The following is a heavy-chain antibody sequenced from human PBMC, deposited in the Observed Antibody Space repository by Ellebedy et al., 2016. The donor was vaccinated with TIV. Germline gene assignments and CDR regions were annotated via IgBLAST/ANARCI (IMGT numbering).Heavy chain of an antibody. Sequence: SETLSLXXTVSGGSISSGDYYWNWIRQPPGKGLEWIGYIFYSGSTYYNPSLKSRVVISVDMSKNQFSLRLTSVTAADTAVYYCARGRAVAGTFAFDMWGQGTKVTVSS. CDR3: ARGRAVAGTFAFDM. CDR2: IFYSGST. D-gene: IGHD6-19*01. J-gene: IGHJ3*02. V-gene: IGHV4-30-4*01. CDR1: GGSISSGDYY.